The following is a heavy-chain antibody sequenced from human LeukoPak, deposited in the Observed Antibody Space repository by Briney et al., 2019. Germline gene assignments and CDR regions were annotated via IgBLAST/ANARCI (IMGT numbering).Heavy chain of an antibody. CDR3: ARGVYIAAAQYGY. CDR1: GGSLSSHY. CDR2: IYYSGTT. V-gene: IGHV4-59*11. Sequence: SETLSLTCTVSGGSLSSHYWSWIRQPPGKGLEWIGYIYYSGTTNYSPSLKSRVTISVDTSKNQFSLKLSSVTAADTAVYYCARGVYIAAAQYGYWGQGTLVTVSS. J-gene: IGHJ4*02. D-gene: IGHD6-13*01.